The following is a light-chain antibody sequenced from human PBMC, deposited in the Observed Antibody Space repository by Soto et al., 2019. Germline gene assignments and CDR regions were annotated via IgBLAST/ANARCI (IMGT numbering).Light chain of an antibody. J-gene: IGKJ1*01. Sequence: EIVITQSPATLSVSPGGRATLSCRASQTVSGTLAWYQQKPGQAPRLLIHGGSTRALGFPPRFSGSGSGTDFTLTISSLQSEDFAVYYSQQYDNWPWTFGRGTKVDIK. V-gene: IGKV3-15*01. CDR2: GGS. CDR3: QQYDNWPWT. CDR1: QTVSGT.